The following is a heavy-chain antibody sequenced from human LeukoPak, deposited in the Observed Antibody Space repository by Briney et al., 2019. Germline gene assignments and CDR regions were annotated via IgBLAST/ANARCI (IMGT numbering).Heavy chain of an antibody. CDR1: GGSFSGYY. V-gene: IGHV4-34*01. Sequence: SETLSLTCAVYGGSFSGYYWSWIRQPPGKGLEWIGEINHSGSTNYNPSLKSRVTISVDTSKNQFSLQLNSVTPEDTAVYYCARDVFGRLVRSYYFDYWGQGTLVTVSS. D-gene: IGHD6-19*01. J-gene: IGHJ4*02. CDR2: INHSGST. CDR3: ARDVFGRLVRSYYFDY.